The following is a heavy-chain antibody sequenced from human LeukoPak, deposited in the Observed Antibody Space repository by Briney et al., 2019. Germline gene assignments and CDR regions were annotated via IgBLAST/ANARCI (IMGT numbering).Heavy chain of an antibody. V-gene: IGHV4-59*01. D-gene: IGHD4-17*01. Sequence: SETLSLTCTVSGGSISSYYWSWIRQPPGKGLEWIGYIYYSGSTDYNPSLKSRVTILADTSKNQFSLKLNSVTAADTAVYYCAGGRTTVTDLDYWGQGTLVTVSS. CDR1: GGSISSYY. CDR3: AGGRTTVTDLDY. J-gene: IGHJ4*02. CDR2: IYYSGST.